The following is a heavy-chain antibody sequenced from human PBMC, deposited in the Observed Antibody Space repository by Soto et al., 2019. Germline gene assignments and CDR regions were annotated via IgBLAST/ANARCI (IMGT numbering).Heavy chain of an antibody. CDR2: INHSGST. V-gene: IGHV4-34*01. CDR1: GGSFSGYY. Sequence: SETLSLTCAVYGGSFSGYYWTWIRQPPGKGLEWIGEINHSGSTNYNPSLKSRVSISVDTSKNQFSLKLSSVTAADTAVYYCARTVLGVAVSDYWGQGTLVTVSS. J-gene: IGHJ4*02. D-gene: IGHD6-19*01. CDR3: ARTVLGVAVSDY.